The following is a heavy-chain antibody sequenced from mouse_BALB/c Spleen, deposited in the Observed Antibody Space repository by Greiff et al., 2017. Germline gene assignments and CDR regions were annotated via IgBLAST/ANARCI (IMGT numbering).Heavy chain of an antibody. D-gene: IGHD4-1*01. CDR3: AREGTGTGLDY. J-gene: IGHJ2*01. CDR1: GISITTGNYR. V-gene: IGHV3-5*02. CDR2: IYYSGTI. Sequence: EVQLQESGPGLVKPSQTVSLTCTVTGISITTGNYRWSWIRQFPGNKLEWIGYIYYSGTITYNPSLTSRTTITRDTSKNQFFLEMNSLTAEDTATYYCAREGTGTGLDYWGQGTTLIVSS.